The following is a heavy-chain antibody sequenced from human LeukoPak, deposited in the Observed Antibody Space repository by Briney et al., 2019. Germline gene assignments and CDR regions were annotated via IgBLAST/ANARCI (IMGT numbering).Heavy chain of an antibody. CDR1: GYTLTELS. CDR3: ATPRRGGSYWAKVDFDY. CDR2: FDPEDGET. J-gene: IGHJ4*02. V-gene: IGHV1-24*01. Sequence: ASVKVSCKVSGYTLTELSMHWMRQAPGKGLEWMGGFDPEDGETIYAQKFQGRVTMTEDTSTDTAYMELSSLRSEDTAVYYCATPRRGGSYWAKVDFDYWGQGTLVTVSS. D-gene: IGHD1-26*01.